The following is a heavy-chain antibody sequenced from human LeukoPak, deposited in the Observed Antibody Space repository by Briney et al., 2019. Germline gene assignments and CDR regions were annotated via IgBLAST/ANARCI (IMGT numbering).Heavy chain of an antibody. J-gene: IGHJ1*01. Sequence: GGSLRLSCAASGFTFSSYWMHWVRQAPGKGLVWVSRINSDGSSTSYVDSVKGRFTISRDNAKNTLYLQMNSLRAEDTAVYYCARSHCGGDCYSGYFQHWGQGTLVTVSS. V-gene: IGHV3-74*01. CDR1: GFTFSSYW. D-gene: IGHD2-21*02. CDR3: ARSHCGGDCYSGYFQH. CDR2: INSDGSST.